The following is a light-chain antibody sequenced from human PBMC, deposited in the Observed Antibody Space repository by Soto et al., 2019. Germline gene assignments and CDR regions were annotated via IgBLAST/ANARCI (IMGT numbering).Light chain of an antibody. CDR1: SSDVGSYNH. V-gene: IGLV2-14*01. CDR3: ISYTGSSTSYV. Sequence: SVLTHPASGSGSTGQSITISCSGTSSDVGSYNHVAWYQQFPGKTPKLIIYEVTYRPSGVSHRFSASKSGNTASLTISGLQAEDEADYYCISYTGSSTSYVFGTGTKVTVL. J-gene: IGLJ1*01. CDR2: EVT.